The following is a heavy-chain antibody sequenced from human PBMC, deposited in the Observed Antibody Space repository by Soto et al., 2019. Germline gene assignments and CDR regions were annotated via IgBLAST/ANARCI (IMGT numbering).Heavy chain of an antibody. CDR3: ARDGPYYDASRMDV. CDR2: LHSGGDT. D-gene: IGHD3-3*01. CDR1: GIPVSSNY. J-gene: IGHJ6*02. V-gene: IGHV3-53*04. Sequence: EVQLVESGGGLVQPGGSLRLSCAASGIPVSSNYMTWVRQAPGKGLEWVSVLHSGGDTYYANSVKGRFTISRHDSTNTLFLQRNSLTPEDTAVYYCARDGPYYDASRMDVWGQGTTVTVSS.